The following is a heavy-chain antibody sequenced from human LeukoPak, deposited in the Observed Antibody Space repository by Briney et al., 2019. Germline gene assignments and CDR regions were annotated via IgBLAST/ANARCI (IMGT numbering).Heavy chain of an antibody. V-gene: IGHV3-23*01. CDR2: ISGSGGST. J-gene: IGHJ4*02. D-gene: IGHD4-17*01. CDR1: GFTFSSYA. CDR3: AKGVRRGNLGDYGDYV. Sequence: PGGSLRLSCAASGFTFSSYAMSWVRQAPGKGLEWVSAISGSGGSTYYADSVKGRFTISRDNSKNTLYLQMNSLRAEDTAVYYCAKGVRRGNLGDYGDYVWGQGTLVTVSS.